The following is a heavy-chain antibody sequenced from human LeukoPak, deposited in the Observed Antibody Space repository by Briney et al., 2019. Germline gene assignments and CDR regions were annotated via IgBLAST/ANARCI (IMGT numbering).Heavy chain of an antibody. CDR2: IYYSGST. D-gene: IGHD3-22*01. CDR3: ARGGDSSGYPDY. Sequence: PSETLSLTCTVSGGSISSYYWSWIRQPPGKGLEWIGYIYYSGSTNHNPSLKSRVTISVDTSKNQFSLKLSSVTAADTAVYYCARGGDSSGYPDYWGQGTLVTVSS. CDR1: GGSISSYY. V-gene: IGHV4-59*01. J-gene: IGHJ4*02.